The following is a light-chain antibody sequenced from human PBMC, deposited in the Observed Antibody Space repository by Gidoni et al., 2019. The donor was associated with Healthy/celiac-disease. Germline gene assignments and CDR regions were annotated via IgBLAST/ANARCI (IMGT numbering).Light chain of an antibody. CDR3: MQDLQTPFT. CDR2: LGS. V-gene: IGKV2-28*01. CDR1: QSLLHNNGYNY. J-gene: IGKJ3*01. Sequence: DIVMTQSPLFLPSTPGEPASISCRSSQSLLHNNGYNYLDWYLQKPGQSPQLLIYLGSNRDSGVPERFSGSGSGTDFTLKISRVEAEDIGVYYCMQDLQTPFTFGPGTKVDIK.